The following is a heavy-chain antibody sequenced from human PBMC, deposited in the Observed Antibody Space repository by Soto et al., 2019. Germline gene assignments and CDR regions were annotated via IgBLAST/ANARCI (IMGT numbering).Heavy chain of an antibody. V-gene: IGHV3-23*01. CDR2: ISGSGGST. Sequence: HPGWSLRLSCAASGFTFSSYAMSWVRQAPGKGLEWVSAISGSGGSTYYADSVKGRFTISRDNSKNTLYLQMNSLRAEDTAVYYCAKARAQYYDFWSGYPVDYWGQGTLVTVSS. J-gene: IGHJ4*02. CDR3: AKARAQYYDFWSGYPVDY. D-gene: IGHD3-3*01. CDR1: GFTFSSYA.